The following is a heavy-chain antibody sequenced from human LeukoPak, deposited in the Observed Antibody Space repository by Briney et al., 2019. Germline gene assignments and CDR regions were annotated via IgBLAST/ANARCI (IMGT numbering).Heavy chain of an antibody. CDR3: ARHSRSAYTGYENAFDI. J-gene: IGHJ3*02. Sequence: SETLSLTCTVSGGSISSSSYYWGWIRQPPGKGLEWIGSIYYSANTHYNPSLKTRITMSVDTSKNQFSLKLNSVTAADTGVYYCARHSRSAYTGYENAFDIWGQGTMVTASS. CDR1: GGSISSSSYY. V-gene: IGHV4-39*01. D-gene: IGHD5-12*01. CDR2: IYYSANT.